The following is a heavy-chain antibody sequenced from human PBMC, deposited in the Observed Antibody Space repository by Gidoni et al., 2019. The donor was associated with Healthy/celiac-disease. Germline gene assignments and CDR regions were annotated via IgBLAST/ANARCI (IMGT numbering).Heavy chain of an antibody. CDR3: ARGDGVTMVRGVIMCYYGMDV. Sequence: QVPLAQSGAEVKKPGASVKVSCTASGDTFTGYSMHWVRQAPGQGLEWMGWINPNSGGTNYAQKCQGWVTMTRDTSISTAYMELSRLRSDDTAVYYCARGDGVTMVRGVIMCYYGMDVWGQGTTVTVSS. CDR1: GDTFTGYS. D-gene: IGHD3-10*01. CDR2: INPNSGGT. J-gene: IGHJ6*02. V-gene: IGHV1-2*04.